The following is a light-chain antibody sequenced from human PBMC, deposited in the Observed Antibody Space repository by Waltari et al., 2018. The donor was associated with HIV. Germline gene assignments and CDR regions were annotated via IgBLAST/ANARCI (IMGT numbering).Light chain of an antibody. Sequence: EIVMIQSPGTLTVSPGERATLSCRASERVNSNLAWYQRKPGQAPRLLIFGASTRATGVADRFSGSASGTDFTLTISRLQSEDFAVYYCQQYYKWPLTFGQGTRLEI. CDR3: QQYYKWPLT. CDR1: ERVNSN. CDR2: GAS. V-gene: IGKV3D-15*01. J-gene: IGKJ5*01.